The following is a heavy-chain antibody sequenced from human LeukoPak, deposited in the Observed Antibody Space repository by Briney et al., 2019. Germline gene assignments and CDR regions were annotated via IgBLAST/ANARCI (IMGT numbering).Heavy chain of an antibody. CDR2: ISGSGGST. J-gene: IGHJ4*02. Sequence: GGSLRLSCAASGFTFSSYAMSWVRQAPGKGLEWVSAISGSGGSTYYADSVKGRCTISRDNSKNTLYLQMNSLRAEDTAVYYCAIIDDCGDYGGYWGQGTLVTVSS. CDR1: GFTFSSYA. V-gene: IGHV3-23*01. D-gene: IGHD4-17*01. CDR3: AIIDDCGDYGGY.